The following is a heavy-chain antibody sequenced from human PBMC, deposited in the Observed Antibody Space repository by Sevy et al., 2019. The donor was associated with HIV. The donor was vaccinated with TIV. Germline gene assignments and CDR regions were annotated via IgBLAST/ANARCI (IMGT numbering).Heavy chain of an antibody. V-gene: IGHV3-30-3*01. J-gene: IGHJ6*02. CDR1: GFAFTNYYA. CDR3: ARPRANYVDHYFFFAMDV. D-gene: IGHD4-17*01. CDR2: ISYDGSDK. Sequence: GGSLRLTCAASGFAFTNYYAMHWVRQAPGKGLEWVALISYDGSDKYYADSVKGRFTISRDNLKNTLYLQMNSLTTEDTAVYYCARPRANYVDHYFFFAMDVWVQVTTVTVSS.